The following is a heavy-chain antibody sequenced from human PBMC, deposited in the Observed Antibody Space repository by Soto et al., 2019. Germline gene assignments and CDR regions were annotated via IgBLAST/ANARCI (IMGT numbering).Heavy chain of an antibody. CDR3: AREYGMDV. J-gene: IGHJ6*02. Sequence: QVQLVQSGAEVKKPGASVNVSCKASGYSFHTYAISWVRQAPGQGLEWVGWISGYNGNTNYAQKFQGRVTLTRDTSTKTALMELRSLTGDDTAVYYCAREYGMDVWGQGTTVTVSS. CDR1: GYSFHTYA. V-gene: IGHV1-18*01. CDR2: ISGYNGNT.